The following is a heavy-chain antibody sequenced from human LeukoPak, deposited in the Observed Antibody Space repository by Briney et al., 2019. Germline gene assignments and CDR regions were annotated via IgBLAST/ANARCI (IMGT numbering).Heavy chain of an antibody. Sequence: PSETLSLTCTVSGGSIGNYWWSWIRQPPGKGLEWIGYVYYSGGTNYNPSLKSRVTISIDTSKNQFSLKLGSVTAADTAVYYCARELAGAGFDYWSQGTLVTVFS. V-gene: IGHV4-59*01. J-gene: IGHJ4*02. CDR2: VYYSGGT. CDR3: ARELAGAGFDY. D-gene: IGHD6-13*01. CDR1: GGSIGNYW.